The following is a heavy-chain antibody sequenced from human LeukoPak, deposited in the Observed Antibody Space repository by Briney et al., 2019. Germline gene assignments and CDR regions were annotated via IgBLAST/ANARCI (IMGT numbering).Heavy chain of an antibody. CDR1: GVSISSYY. Sequence: SETLSLTCTVSGVSISSYYWSWIRQPPGKGLEWIGYVYYTGSSNYNPSLKSRVTMSVDTSKNQLSLKLSPVTAPDTAVYYCARRGSHDWYFDLWGRGTLVTVSS. CDR2: VYYTGSS. CDR3: ARRGSHDWYFDL. D-gene: IGHD3-16*01. J-gene: IGHJ2*01. V-gene: IGHV4-59*08.